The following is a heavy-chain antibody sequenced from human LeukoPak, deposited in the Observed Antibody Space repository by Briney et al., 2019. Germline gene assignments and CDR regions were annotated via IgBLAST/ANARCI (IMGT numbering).Heavy chain of an antibody. J-gene: IGHJ4*02. V-gene: IGHV3-11*01. D-gene: IGHD3-10*01. CDR3: ARVLSGSGSYYTSTPFDY. CDR2: ISSSGSTI. CDR1: GFTFSSFG. Sequence: GGTLRLSCAASGFTFSSFGMSWIRQAPGKGLEWVSYISSSGSTIYYADSVKGRFTISRDNAKNSLYLQMNSLRAEDTAVYYCARVLSGSGSYYTSTPFDYWGQGTLVTVSS.